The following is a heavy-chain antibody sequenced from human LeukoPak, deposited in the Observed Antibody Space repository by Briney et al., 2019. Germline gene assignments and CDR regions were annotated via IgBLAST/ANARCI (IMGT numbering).Heavy chain of an antibody. CDR1: GFTFSSYS. CDR2: ISSSSSTI. J-gene: IGHJ4*02. V-gene: IGHV3-48*01. Sequence: GGSLRLSCAASGFTFSSYSMDWVRQAPGKGLEWVSYISSSSSTIYYADSVKGRFTISRDNSKNTLYLQINSLRAEDTAVYYCAKQGHYYDSTGYFDYWGQGTLVTVSS. CDR3: AKQGHYYDSTGYFDY. D-gene: IGHD3-22*01.